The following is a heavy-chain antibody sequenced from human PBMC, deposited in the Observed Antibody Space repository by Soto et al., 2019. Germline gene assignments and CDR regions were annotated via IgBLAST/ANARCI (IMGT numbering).Heavy chain of an antibody. CDR2: ISSSSSYI. D-gene: IGHD1-26*01. J-gene: IGHJ3*02. CDR3: ARDGEILVGAYPFDI. CDR1: GFTFSSYS. Sequence: GGSLRLSCAASGFTFSSYSMNWVRQAPGKGLEWVSSISSSSSYIYYADSVKGRFTISRDNAKNSLYLQMNSLRAEDTAVYYCARDGEILVGAYPFDIWGQGTMVTVSS. V-gene: IGHV3-21*01.